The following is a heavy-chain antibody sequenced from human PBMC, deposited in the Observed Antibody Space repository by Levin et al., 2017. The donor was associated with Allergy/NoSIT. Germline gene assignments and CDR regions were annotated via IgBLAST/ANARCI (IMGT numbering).Heavy chain of an antibody. CDR1: GFTFSTYG. V-gene: IGHV3-30*18. Sequence: RGESLKISCAASGFTFSTYGMHWVRQAPGKGLEWVAVISYDGSITYFADSVKGRFTISRDNSKNTLYLQMNSLRAEDTAVYYCAKDPRASASIAPGDSVGYYSDYWGQGTLVTVSS. CDR2: ISYDGSIT. J-gene: IGHJ4*02. D-gene: IGHD6-13*01. CDR3: AKDPRASASIAPGDSVGYYSDY.